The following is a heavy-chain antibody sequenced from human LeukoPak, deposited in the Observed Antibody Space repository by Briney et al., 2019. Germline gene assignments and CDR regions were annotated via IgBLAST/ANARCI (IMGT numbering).Heavy chain of an antibody. Sequence: SETLSLTCTVSGGSISSGSYYWSWIRQPAGKGREWIGRIYTSGSTNYNPSRKSLVNISVDTSKNQFSLKLSSVTAADTAVYYCARSLSRYDFWSGYRTGMDVWGQGTTVTVSS. CDR3: ARSLSRYDFWSGYRTGMDV. CDR1: GGSISSGSYY. J-gene: IGHJ6*02. V-gene: IGHV4-61*02. D-gene: IGHD3-3*01. CDR2: IYTSGST.